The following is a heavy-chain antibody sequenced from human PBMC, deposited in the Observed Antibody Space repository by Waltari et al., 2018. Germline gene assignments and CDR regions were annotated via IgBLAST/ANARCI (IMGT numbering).Heavy chain of an antibody. D-gene: IGHD3-10*01. Sequence: EVQLVTSGGGLVQPGRSLRLACVGSGFRFDDYAMYWVRQRPGKGLEWLSGICWNSGAIGYADSVRGRFSTYRDNARKSLYLQMGRLRPEDTALYYCVKGGWGFGAFYEQHWGQGIQVTVSS. CDR3: VKGGWGFGAFYEQH. V-gene: IGHV3-9*01. CDR1: GFRFDDYA. J-gene: IGHJ4*02. CDR2: ICWNSGAI.